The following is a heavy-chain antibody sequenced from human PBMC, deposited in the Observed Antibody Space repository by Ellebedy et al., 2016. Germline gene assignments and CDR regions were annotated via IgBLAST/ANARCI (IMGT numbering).Heavy chain of an antibody. Sequence: ASVKVSXXVSGYTLTELSMHWVRQAPGKGLEWMGGFDPEDGETIYAQKFQGRVTITRDTSASTAYMELSSLRSEDTAVYYCARAPPRNMVRGVTDAFDIWGQGTMVTVSS. D-gene: IGHD3-10*01. CDR1: GYTLTELS. J-gene: IGHJ3*02. CDR3: ARAPPRNMVRGVTDAFDI. V-gene: IGHV1-24*01. CDR2: FDPEDGET.